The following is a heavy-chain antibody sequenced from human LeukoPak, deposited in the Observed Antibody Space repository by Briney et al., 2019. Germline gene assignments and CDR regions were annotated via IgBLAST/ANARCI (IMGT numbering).Heavy chain of an antibody. CDR2: IIPIFGTA. CDR1: GGTFSSYA. D-gene: IGHD3-10*01. Sequence: GASVKVSCKASGGTFSSYAISWVRQAPGQGLEWMGGIIPIFGTANYAQKFQGRVTITTDESTSTAYMELSSLRSEDTAVYYCARDTGYFGSGGFDQWGQGTLVTVSS. CDR3: ARDTGYFGSGGFDQ. V-gene: IGHV1-69*05. J-gene: IGHJ4*02.